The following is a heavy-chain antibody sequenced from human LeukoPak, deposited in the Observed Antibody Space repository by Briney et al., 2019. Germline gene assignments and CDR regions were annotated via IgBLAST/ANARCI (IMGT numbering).Heavy chain of an antibody. CDR2: IYYSGST. V-gene: IGHV4-59*01. CDR3: ARGGILTGYYRDFDY. J-gene: IGHJ4*02. CDR1: GGSISSYY. D-gene: IGHD3-9*01. Sequence: NPSETLSLTCTVSGGSISSYYWSWIRQPPGKGLEWIGYIYYSGSTNYNPSLKSRVTISVDTSKNQFSLKLSSVTAADTAVYYCARGGILTGYYRDFDYWDQGTLVTVSS.